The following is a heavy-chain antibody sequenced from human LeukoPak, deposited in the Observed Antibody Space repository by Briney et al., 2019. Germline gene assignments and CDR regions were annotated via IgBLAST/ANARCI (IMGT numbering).Heavy chain of an antibody. Sequence: GASVKVSCKASGYTYTTYGISWVRRAPGQGLEWMGWINAYRGNTDYTQNLQGRLTMATDTSTTTAYMELRSLRSEDTAVYYCATEGNSGSDRGAFDIWGQGTMVTVPS. CDR3: ATEGNSGSDRGAFDI. CDR1: GYTYTTYG. J-gene: IGHJ3*02. V-gene: IGHV1-18*01. D-gene: IGHD1-26*01. CDR2: INAYRGNT.